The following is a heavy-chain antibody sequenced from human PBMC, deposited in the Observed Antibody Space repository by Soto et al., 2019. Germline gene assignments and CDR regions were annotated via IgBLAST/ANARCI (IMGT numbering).Heavy chain of an antibody. CDR2: IYYSGST. D-gene: IGHD4-17*01. Sequence: LSLTCTVSGGSISSYYWSWFRQPPGKGLEWIGYIYYSGSTNYNPSLKSRVTISVDTSKNQFSLKLSSVTAADTAVYYCARRYGASSHYCGQAPLVTVSS. CDR3: ARRYGASSHY. CDR1: GGSISSYY. J-gene: IGHJ4*02. V-gene: IGHV4-59*01.